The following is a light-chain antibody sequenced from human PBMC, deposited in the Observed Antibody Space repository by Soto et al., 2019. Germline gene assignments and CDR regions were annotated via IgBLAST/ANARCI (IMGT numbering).Light chain of an antibody. V-gene: IGLV4-69*01. J-gene: IGLJ3*02. CDR1: SGHGNYV. Sequence: QAVVTQSPSASASLGASVRLTCTLSSGHGNYVIAWHQQQPEKGPRYLMKVKSDGSHNKGDGIPDRFSGSSSGAERHLAISSLQSEDEADYYCQTWDTGILVFGGGTKLTVL. CDR2: VKSDGSH. CDR3: QTWDTGILV.